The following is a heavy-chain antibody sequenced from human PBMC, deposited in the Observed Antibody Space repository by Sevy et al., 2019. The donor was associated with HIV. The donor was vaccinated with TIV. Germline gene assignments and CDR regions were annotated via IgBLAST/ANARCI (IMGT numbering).Heavy chain of an antibody. Sequence: GGSLRLSCAASGFTFSSYGMHWVRQAPGKGLEWVAFIRYDGSNKYYADSVKGRFTISRDNSKNTLYLQMNSLRAKDRVVYYCAKGPWGCSGGSCYYDYWGQGTLVTVSS. CDR1: GFTFSSYG. J-gene: IGHJ4*02. D-gene: IGHD2-15*01. CDR3: AKGPWGCSGGSCYYDY. CDR2: IRYDGSNK. V-gene: IGHV3-30*02.